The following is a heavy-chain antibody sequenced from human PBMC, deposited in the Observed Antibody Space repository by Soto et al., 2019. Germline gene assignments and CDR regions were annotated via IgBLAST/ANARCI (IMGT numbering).Heavy chain of an antibody. D-gene: IGHD3-10*01. CDR3: ARGSHGSRSYCFEY. V-gene: IGHV4-34*01. Sequence: PSETLSLTCAVYGGSFSGYYWSWIRQPPGRGLEWIGEINHSGSTNYNPSLKSRVTISVDTSKNQFSLKLSSVTAADTAVYYCARGSHGSRSYCFEYWGQGTLVTVS. CDR1: GGSFSGYY. J-gene: IGHJ4*02. CDR2: INHSGST.